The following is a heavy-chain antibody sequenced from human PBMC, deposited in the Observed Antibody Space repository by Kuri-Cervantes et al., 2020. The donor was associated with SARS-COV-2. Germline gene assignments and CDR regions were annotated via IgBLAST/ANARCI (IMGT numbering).Heavy chain of an antibody. CDR2: ISAYNGNT. D-gene: IGHD6-13*01. J-gene: IGHJ4*02. V-gene: IGHV1-18*01. CDR1: ETTFPNYD. Sequence: ASVKVSCKAPETTFPNYDINWVRQAPGQGLEWMGWISAYNGNTNYAQKLQGRVTMTTDTSTSTAYMELRSLRSDDTAVYYCARDSSSWYGDDYWGQGTLVTVSS. CDR3: ARDSSSWYGDDY.